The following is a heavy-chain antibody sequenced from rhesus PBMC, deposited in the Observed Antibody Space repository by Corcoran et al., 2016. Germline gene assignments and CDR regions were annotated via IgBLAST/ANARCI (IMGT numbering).Heavy chain of an antibody. J-gene: IGHJ4*01. Sequence: QVQLQESGPGLVKPSETLSLTCAVSGYSISSGYGWSWIRQPPGKGLAWIGYIGGSICSTNYNPSRKSRVTISKDTSKNQFSRKLSSVTAADTAVYYCARGAYSGSLDYWGQGVLVTVSS. V-gene: IGHV4-127*01. D-gene: IGHD3-16*01. CDR1: GYSISSGYG. CDR2: IGGSICST. CDR3: ARGAYSGSLDY.